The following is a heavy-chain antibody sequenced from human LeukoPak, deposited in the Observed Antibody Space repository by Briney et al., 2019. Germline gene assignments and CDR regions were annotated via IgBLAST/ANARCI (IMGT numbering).Heavy chain of an antibody. CDR2: IYFSGST. V-gene: IGHV4-39*07. J-gene: IGHJ5*02. Sequence: SETLSLTCTVSGGSISSSSYHWGWIRQPPGKGLEWIGNIYFSGSTYYNPSLKSRVTISVDTSKNQFSLKLSSVTAADTAVYYCARFRSKGNWFDPWGQGTLVTVSS. CDR1: GGSISSSSYH. CDR3: ARFRSKGNWFDP.